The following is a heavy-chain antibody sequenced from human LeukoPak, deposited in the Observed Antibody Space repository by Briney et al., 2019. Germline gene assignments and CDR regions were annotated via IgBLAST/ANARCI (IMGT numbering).Heavy chain of an antibody. Sequence: GGSLRLSCEASGLTFKSYAMAWVRQAPGKGLEWVSVISGSGSNTDSADSVKGRFTISRDNSKSTLYLQMDSLRADDTAIYYCAVDHSLFGVTSTLYYWGQGTLVTVSS. V-gene: IGHV3-23*01. CDR3: AVDHSLFGVTSTLYY. CDR2: ISGSGSNT. D-gene: IGHD3-3*01. CDR1: GLTFKSYA. J-gene: IGHJ4*02.